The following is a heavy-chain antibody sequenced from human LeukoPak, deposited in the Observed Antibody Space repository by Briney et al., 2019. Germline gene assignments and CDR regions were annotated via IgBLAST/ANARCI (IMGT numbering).Heavy chain of an antibody. Sequence: GGSLRLSCAASGFTFSSYAMSWVRQAPGKGLEWVSAISGSGGSTYYADSVKGRFTISRDNSKNTLYLQMNSLRAEDTAVYYCARVGATLTRYYYMDVWGKGTTVTVSS. CDR1: GFTFSSYA. D-gene: IGHD1-26*01. CDR3: ARVGATLTRYYYMDV. J-gene: IGHJ6*03. V-gene: IGHV3-23*01. CDR2: ISGSGGST.